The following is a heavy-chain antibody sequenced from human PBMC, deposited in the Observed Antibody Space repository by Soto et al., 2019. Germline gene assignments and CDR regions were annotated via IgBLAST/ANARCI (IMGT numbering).Heavy chain of an antibody. V-gene: IGHV4-59*01. CDR1: GGSISSYY. D-gene: IGHD3-10*01. Sequence: ETLSLTCTVSGGSISSYYWSWIRQPPGKGLEWIGYIYYSGSTNYNPSLKSRVTISVDTSKNQFSLKLSSVTAADTAVYYCARDRGYGSGYYYGMDVWGQGTTVPVS. CDR3: ARDRGYGSGYYYGMDV. CDR2: IYYSGST. J-gene: IGHJ6*02.